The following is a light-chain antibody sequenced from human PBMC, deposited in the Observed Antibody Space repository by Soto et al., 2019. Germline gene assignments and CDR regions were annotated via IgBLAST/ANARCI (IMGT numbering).Light chain of an antibody. Sequence: EIVMTQSPATLSVSPGERATVSCRASQNINNGLAWYQQKPGQAPRLLIYGASTSSTGIPATFCGSGSATEFILTISSLRSEDYAVYYCQQYHDLPLTFGGGTKVAI. CDR2: GAS. V-gene: IGKV3-15*01. CDR1: QNINNG. J-gene: IGKJ4*01. CDR3: QQYHDLPLT.